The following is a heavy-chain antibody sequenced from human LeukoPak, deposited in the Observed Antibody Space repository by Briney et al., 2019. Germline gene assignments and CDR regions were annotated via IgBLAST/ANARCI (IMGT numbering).Heavy chain of an antibody. CDR2: IFHSGRT. D-gene: IGHD6-6*01. CDR1: GGSISSNNW. V-gene: IGHV4-4*02. Sequence: SGTLSLTCAVSGGSISSNNWWSWVRQSPGKGLEWIGEIFHSGRTNYNPSLQSRVTISVDKSNNQLSLKLTSVTAADTAVYYCARVRGRIAARCYFDYWGQGTLVTVSS. CDR3: ARVRGRIAARCYFDY. J-gene: IGHJ4*02.